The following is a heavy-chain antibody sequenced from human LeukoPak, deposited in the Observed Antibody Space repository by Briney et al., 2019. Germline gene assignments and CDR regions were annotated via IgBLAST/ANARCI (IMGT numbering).Heavy chain of an antibody. V-gene: IGHV3-21*01. CDR2: ISSSSSYI. CDR3: ARVQSYCSSTSCYPRDYYYGMDV. J-gene: IGHJ6*02. Sequence: GGSLGLSCAASGFTFSSYSMNWVRQAPGKGLEWVSSISSSSSYIYYADSVKGRFTISRDNAKNSLYLQMNSLGAEDTAVYYCARVQSYCSSTSCYPRDYYYGMDVWGQGTTVTVSS. D-gene: IGHD2-2*01. CDR1: GFTFSSYS.